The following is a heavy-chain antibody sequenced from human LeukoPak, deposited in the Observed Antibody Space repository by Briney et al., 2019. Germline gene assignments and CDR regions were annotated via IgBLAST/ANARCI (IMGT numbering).Heavy chain of an antibody. J-gene: IGHJ6*02. CDR3: ARVYNLDYGGNERAGGYYYGMDV. CDR1: GFTFSSFD. CDR2: ISSSSSYI. V-gene: IGHV3-21*01. Sequence: GGSLRLSCAASGFTFSSFDMNWVRQAPGKGLEWVSSISSSSSYIYYADSVKGRFTISRDNAKNSLYLQMNSLRAEDTAVYYCARVYNLDYGGNERAGGYYYGMDVWGQGTTVTVSS. D-gene: IGHD4-23*01.